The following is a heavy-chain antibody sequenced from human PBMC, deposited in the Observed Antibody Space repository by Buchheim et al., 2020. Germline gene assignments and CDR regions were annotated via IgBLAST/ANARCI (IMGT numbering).Heavy chain of an antibody. CDR2: IYYSGST. J-gene: IGHJ5*02. CDR3: ARRLPRGYSGYDPNWFDP. D-gene: IGHD5-12*01. Sequence: QLQLQESGPGLVKPSETLSLTCTVSGGSISSSSYYWGWIRQPPGKGLEWIGSIYYSGSTYYNPSLKSRVTISVDTSKKQFSLKLSSVTAADTAVYYCARRLPRGYSGYDPNWFDPWGQGTL. CDR1: GGSISSSSYY. V-gene: IGHV4-39*01.